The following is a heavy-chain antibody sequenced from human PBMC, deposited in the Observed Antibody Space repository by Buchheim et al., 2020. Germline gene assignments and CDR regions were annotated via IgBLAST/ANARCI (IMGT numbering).Heavy chain of an antibody. CDR3: ARDRSTAMEYSYYYYYYGMDV. Sequence: EVQLVESGGGLVKPGGSLRLSCAASGFTFSSYSMSWVRQAPGKGLEWVSSISSSSSYIYYADSVKGRFTISRDNAKNSLYLQMNSLRAEDTAVYYCARDRSTAMEYSYYYYYYGMDVWGQGTT. J-gene: IGHJ6*02. CDR2: ISSSSSYI. D-gene: IGHD5-18*01. V-gene: IGHV3-21*01. CDR1: GFTFSSYS.